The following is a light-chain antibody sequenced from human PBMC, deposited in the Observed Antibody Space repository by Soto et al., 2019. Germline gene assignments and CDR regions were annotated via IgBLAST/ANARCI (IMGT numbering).Light chain of an antibody. CDR2: DAS. Sequence: DIQMTQSPSTLSASVGDRVTITCRASQSISSWLAWYQQKPGKAPKLLIYDASTLESGVPSRFSGSGSGTDFTLTISRLEPEDFAVYYCQQYESSPITFGGGTKVDIK. CDR3: QQYESSPIT. CDR1: QSISSW. V-gene: IGKV1-5*01. J-gene: IGKJ4*01.